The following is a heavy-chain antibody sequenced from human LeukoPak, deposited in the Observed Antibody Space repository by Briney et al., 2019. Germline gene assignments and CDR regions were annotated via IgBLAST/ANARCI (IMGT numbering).Heavy chain of an antibody. V-gene: IGHV4-34*01. CDR3: ARDRNGEGYYLDY. J-gene: IGHJ4*02. CDR1: GGSFSGYY. D-gene: IGHD3-10*01. Sequence: PSETLSLTCAVYGGSFSGYYWSWIRQPPGKGLEWIGEINHSGSTNYNPSLKSRVTISVDTSKNQFSLKLSSVTAADAAVYYCARDRNGEGYYLDYWGQGTLVTVSS. CDR2: INHSGST.